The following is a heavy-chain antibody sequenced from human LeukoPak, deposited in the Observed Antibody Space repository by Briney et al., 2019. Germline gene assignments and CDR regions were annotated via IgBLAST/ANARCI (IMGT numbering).Heavy chain of an antibody. Sequence: GGSLRLSCAASGFTFSSYGMHWVRQAPGKGLEWVAFIRYDGSNKYYADSVKGRFTISRDNSKNTLYLQMNSLRAEDTAVYYCARLDYGDLSLDYWGQGTLVTVSS. CDR1: GFTFSSYG. D-gene: IGHD4-17*01. V-gene: IGHV3-30*02. J-gene: IGHJ4*02. CDR2: IRYDGSNK. CDR3: ARLDYGDLSLDY.